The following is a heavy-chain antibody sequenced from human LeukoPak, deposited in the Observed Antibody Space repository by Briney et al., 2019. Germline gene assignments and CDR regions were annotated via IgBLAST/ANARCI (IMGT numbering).Heavy chain of an antibody. CDR3: ARGASYAPFDY. CDR2: ISSSSSTI. CDR1: GFTFSSYS. J-gene: IGHJ4*02. D-gene: IGHD3-16*01. Sequence: GESLRLSCAASGFTFSSYSMNWVRQAPGKGLEWVSYISSSSSTIYYADSVKGRFTISGDNAKNSLYLQMNSLRAEDTAVYYCARGASYAPFDYWGQGTLVTVSS. V-gene: IGHV3-48*01.